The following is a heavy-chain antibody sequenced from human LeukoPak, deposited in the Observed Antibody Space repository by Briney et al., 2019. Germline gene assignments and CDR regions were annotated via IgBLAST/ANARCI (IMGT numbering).Heavy chain of an antibody. V-gene: IGHV3-23*01. CDR3: ARAGNTRFDY. CDR1: GFTFSSYN. D-gene: IGHD2/OR15-2a*01. Sequence: GGSLRLSCAASGFTFSSYNMNWVRQAPGKGLEWVSGISGRDGSTYYADSVKGRFTISRDNSKNTLYLQMNSLRAEDTAVYYCARAGNTRFDYWGQGTLVTVSS. J-gene: IGHJ4*02. CDR2: ISGRDGST.